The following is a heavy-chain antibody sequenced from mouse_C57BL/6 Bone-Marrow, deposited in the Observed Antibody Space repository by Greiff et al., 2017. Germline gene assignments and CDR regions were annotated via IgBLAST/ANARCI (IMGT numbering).Heavy chain of an antibody. D-gene: IGHD3-2*02. CDR2: IGNGGGST. Sequence: EVKLMESGGGLVQPGGSLKLSCAASGFTFSDYYMHWVRQTPEKRLEWVAYIGNGGGSTYYPATVKGRFTITRATAKNTLYLQMSRLKSEDTAMYYCARGDSSGYAWFAYWGQGTLVTVSA. CDR3: ARGDSSGYAWFAY. J-gene: IGHJ3*01. CDR1: GFTFSDYY. V-gene: IGHV5-12*01.